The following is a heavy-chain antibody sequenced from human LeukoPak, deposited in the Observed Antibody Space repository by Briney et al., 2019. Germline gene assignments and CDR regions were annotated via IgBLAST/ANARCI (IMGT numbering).Heavy chain of an antibody. CDR1: GASISGGTYY. CDR2: IYYTGST. V-gene: IGHV4-39*01. Sequence: SETLSLTSSVPGASISGGTYYRGWIRQPPGKGLEWLGSIYYTGSTYDNPSLKSRVTISVDTSKNQFSLKLSSVTAADTAVYYCARRGGSGRAFDYWGRGTLVTVSS. D-gene: IGHD1-26*01. CDR3: ARRGGSGRAFDY. J-gene: IGHJ4*02.